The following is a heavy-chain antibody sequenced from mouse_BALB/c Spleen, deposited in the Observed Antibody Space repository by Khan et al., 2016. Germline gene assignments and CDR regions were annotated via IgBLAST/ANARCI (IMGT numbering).Heavy chain of an antibody. Sequence: VQLQESAAELARPGASVKMSCKASGFTFTNYTIHWIKQRPGQGLEWVGFISPTSGYTEYNPKFKDKTTLTSDNSSTTSYMQLSSLTSEASAVYYCARDYTYDPCFPYWGQGTLVSVSA. V-gene: IGHV1-4*02. D-gene: IGHD2-14*01. CDR3: ARDYTYDPCFPY. CDR1: GFTFTNYT. CDR2: ISPTSGYT. J-gene: IGHJ3*01.